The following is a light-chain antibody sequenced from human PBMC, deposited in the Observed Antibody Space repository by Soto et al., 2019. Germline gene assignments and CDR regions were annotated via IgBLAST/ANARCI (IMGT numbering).Light chain of an antibody. V-gene: IGKV3-15*01. Sequence: EIVMTQSPAALSMSPGERATLSCRASQSISSSLAWYQQKPGQAPRLLIYGASTRATGVPARFSGSGSGTEFTLTISSLQPEDFATYYCQQSYSTPYTFGQGTRLEIK. CDR2: GAS. CDR3: QQSYSTPYT. CDR1: QSISSS. J-gene: IGKJ5*01.